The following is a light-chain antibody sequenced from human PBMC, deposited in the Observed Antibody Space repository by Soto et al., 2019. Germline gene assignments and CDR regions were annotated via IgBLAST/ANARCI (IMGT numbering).Light chain of an antibody. CDR2: DSS. CDR3: QQTDHFPHT. Sequence: DVQMTQSPSSVSASIEDTVTITCRASQGISNWLAWYQQKPGKAPNLLVYDSSNLQSGVPSRFSGSGSGTDFSLTISSLQPEDFATYYCQQTDHFPHTFGQGTKLEIK. J-gene: IGKJ2*01. V-gene: IGKV1-12*01. CDR1: QGISNW.